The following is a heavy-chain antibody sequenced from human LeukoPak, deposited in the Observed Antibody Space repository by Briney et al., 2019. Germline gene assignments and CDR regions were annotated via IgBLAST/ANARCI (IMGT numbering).Heavy chain of an antibody. CDR1: GFTFSSYG. Sequence: GGSLRLSCAASGFTFSSYGMHWVRQAPGKGLEWVAVISYDGSNKYYADSVKGRFTISRDNSKNTLYLQMNSLRAGDTAVYYCAKDRSFSSNVDYWGQGTLVTVSS. V-gene: IGHV3-30*18. CDR2: ISYDGSNK. CDR3: AKDRSFSSNVDY. D-gene: IGHD6-13*01. J-gene: IGHJ4*02.